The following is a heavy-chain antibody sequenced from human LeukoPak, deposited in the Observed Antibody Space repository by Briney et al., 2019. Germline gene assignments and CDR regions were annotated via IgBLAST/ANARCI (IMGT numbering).Heavy chain of an antibody. CDR3: ARDTPPADFWSGYYTSYYYYMDV. V-gene: IGHV1-3*01. CDR1: GYTFTSYA. Sequence: ASVKVSCKASGYTFTSYAMHWVRQAPGQRLEWMGWINAGNGNTKYSQKFQGRVTITRDTSASTAYMELRSLRSDDTAVYFCARDTPPADFWSGYYTSYYYYMDVWGKGTTVTVSS. CDR2: INAGNGNT. J-gene: IGHJ6*03. D-gene: IGHD3-3*01.